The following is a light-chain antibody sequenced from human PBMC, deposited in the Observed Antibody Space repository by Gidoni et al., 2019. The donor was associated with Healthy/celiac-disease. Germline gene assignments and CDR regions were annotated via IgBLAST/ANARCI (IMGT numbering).Light chain of an antibody. V-gene: IGLV3-21*02. Sequence: SYVLTHPPSVSVAPGQTARITCGGNNIGTKSVHWYQQKPGQAPVLVVYDDRDRPSGIPERVSGANSGNTATLTISRVEAGDEADYYCQVWDSSSDPVVFGGGTKLTVL. J-gene: IGLJ2*01. CDR3: QVWDSSSDPVV. CDR1: NIGTKS. CDR2: DDR.